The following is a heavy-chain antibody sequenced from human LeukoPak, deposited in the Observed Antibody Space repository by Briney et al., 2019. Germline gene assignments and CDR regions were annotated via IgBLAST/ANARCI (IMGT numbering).Heavy chain of an antibody. D-gene: IGHD3-10*01. Sequence: ASVKVSCKASGYTFTGYYMHWVRQAPGQGLEWMGWINPNSGGTNYAQKFQGRVTMTRDTSISTAYMELSRLRSDDTAVYYCARDSASVVRGVIMPDYWGQGTLVTVSS. CDR1: GYTFTGYY. CDR2: INPNSGGT. CDR3: ARDSASVVRGVIMPDY. V-gene: IGHV1-2*02. J-gene: IGHJ4*02.